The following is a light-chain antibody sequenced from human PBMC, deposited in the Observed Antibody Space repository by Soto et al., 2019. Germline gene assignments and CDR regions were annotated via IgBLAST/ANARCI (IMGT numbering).Light chain of an antibody. CDR1: QSLITRY. CDR3: QQYGTSPT. Sequence: EIVLTQSPGTPSLFPGERTTLSCRASQSLITRYLAWYQQKPGQAPRLLIYGASSRATGIPDRFSGSGSGTDFTLTISRLEPDDFAVYSCQQYGTSPTFGQGTRLEIK. V-gene: IGKV3-20*01. J-gene: IGKJ5*01. CDR2: GAS.